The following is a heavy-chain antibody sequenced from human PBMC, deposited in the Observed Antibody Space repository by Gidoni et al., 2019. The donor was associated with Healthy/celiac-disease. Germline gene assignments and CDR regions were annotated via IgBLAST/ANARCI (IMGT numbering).Heavy chain of an antibody. CDR2: IVTAGDT. V-gene: IGHV3-13*01. Sequence: EVQLVESGGGLVQPGGSLRLSCAASGFPFSSSDLHWVRQATGKGLEWVSAIVTAGDTYYPGAVKGRVTISRENAKNSLYLQRNSLRAGDTAVYYCARGPIHTMVQGVIMDYFDYWGQGTLVTVSS. J-gene: IGHJ4*02. D-gene: IGHD3-10*01. CDR3: ARGPIHTMVQGVIMDYFDY. CDR1: GFPFSSSD.